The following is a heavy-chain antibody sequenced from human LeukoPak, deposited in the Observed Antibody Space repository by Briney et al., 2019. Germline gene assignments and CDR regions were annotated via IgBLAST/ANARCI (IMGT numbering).Heavy chain of an antibody. V-gene: IGHV3-43*02. Sequence: PGGSLRLSWAASGFIFDDYAMHWVRPAPGKGLEWVSLITGDGAGTYYEDSVRGRFTISRDNSKNSLYLIMNSLRTEDTALYYCTKGRVATVGGAKYATDVWGQGTTVTVSS. CDR1: GFIFDDYA. CDR3: TKGRVATVGGAKYATDV. CDR2: ITGDGAGT. J-gene: IGHJ6*02. D-gene: IGHD5-12*01.